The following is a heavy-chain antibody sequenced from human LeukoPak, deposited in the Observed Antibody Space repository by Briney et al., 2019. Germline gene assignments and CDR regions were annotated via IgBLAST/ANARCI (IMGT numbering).Heavy chain of an antibody. CDR2: IWYDGSNK. D-gene: IGHD1-26*01. CDR3: ARERSTQWELLGHDAFDI. V-gene: IGHV3-33*01. Sequence: PGGSLRLSCAASGFTFSSYGMHWVRQAPGKGLEWVAVIWYDGSNKYYADSVKGRFTISRDNAKNSLYLQMNSLRDEDTAVYYCARERSTQWELLGHDAFDIWGQGTMVTVSS. J-gene: IGHJ3*02. CDR1: GFTFSSYG.